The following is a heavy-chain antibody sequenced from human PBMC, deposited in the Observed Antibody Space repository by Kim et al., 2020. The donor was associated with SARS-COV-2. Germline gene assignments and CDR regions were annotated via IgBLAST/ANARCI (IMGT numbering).Heavy chain of an antibody. CDR3: ARVRSSGSNGGYGMDV. V-gene: IGHV1-69*13. Sequence: SVKVSCKASGGTFSSYAISWVRQAPGQGLEWMGGIIPIFGTANYAQKFQGRVTITADESTSTAYMELSSLRSEDTAVYYCARVRSSGSNGGYGMDVWGQGTTVTVSS. J-gene: IGHJ6*02. D-gene: IGHD6-19*01. CDR1: GGTFSSYA. CDR2: IIPIFGTA.